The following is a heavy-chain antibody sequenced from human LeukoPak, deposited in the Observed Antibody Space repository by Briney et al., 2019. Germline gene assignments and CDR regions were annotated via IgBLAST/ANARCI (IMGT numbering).Heavy chain of an antibody. D-gene: IGHD3-16*02. J-gene: IGHJ3*02. CDR3: ARTFTDYVWGSYPIGAFDI. V-gene: IGHV1-8*01. CDR2: MNPNSGNT. Sequence: ASVKLSCKASGYTFTSYDINWVRQATGQGLEGMGWMNPNSGNTGYAQKFQGRVTMTRNTSISTAYMELSSLRSDDTAVYYCARTFTDYVWGSYPIGAFDIWGQGTMVTVSS. CDR1: GYTFTSYD.